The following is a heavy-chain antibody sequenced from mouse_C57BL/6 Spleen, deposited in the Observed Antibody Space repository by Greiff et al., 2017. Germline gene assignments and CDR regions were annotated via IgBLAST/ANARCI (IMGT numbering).Heavy chain of an antibody. CDR1: GYTFTSYW. J-gene: IGHJ3*01. CDR3: ARSAFYDYLAY. Sequence: QVQLQQPGAELVKPGASVKLSCKASGYTFTSYWMHWVKQRPGQGLEWIGMIHPNSGSTNYNEKFKSKATLTVAKSSSTAYMQLSSLTSEDSAVYYCARSAFYDYLAYWGQGTLVTVSA. D-gene: IGHD2-4*01. CDR2: IHPNSGST. V-gene: IGHV1-64*01.